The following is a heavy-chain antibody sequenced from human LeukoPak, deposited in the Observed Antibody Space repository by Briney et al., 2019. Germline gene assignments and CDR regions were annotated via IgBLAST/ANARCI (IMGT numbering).Heavy chain of an antibody. J-gene: IGHJ4*02. V-gene: IGHV3-15*01. CDR3: TTYRYGVTYYFDY. CDR1: GFTFNNAW. Sequence: GGSLRLSCAASGFTFNNAWMSWVRQVPGKGLEWVGRIKSKTDEWTIDYAAPVKDRFTISRDDSETTLYLQMNTLKTEDTAVYYCTTYRYGVTYYFDYWGQGTLVTVSS. CDR2: IKSKTDEWTI. D-gene: IGHD2-8*01.